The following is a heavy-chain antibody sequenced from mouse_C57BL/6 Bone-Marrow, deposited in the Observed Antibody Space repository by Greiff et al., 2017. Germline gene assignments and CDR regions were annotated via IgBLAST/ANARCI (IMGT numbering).Heavy chain of an antibody. CDR2: IYPRSGNT. CDR1: GYTFTSYG. V-gene: IGHV1-81*01. J-gene: IGHJ3*01. Sequence: VQLQESGAELARPGASVKLSCKASGYTFTSYGISWVKQRNGQGLEWIGEIYPRSGNTYYNEKFKGKATLTADKSSSTAYMELRSLTSEDSAVYFCARDGNYFAWFAYWGQGTLVTVSA. CDR3: ARDGNYFAWFAY. D-gene: IGHD2-1*01.